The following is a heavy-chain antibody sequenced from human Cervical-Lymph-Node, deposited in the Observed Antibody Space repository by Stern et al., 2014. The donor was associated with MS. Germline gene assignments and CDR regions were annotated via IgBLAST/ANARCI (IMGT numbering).Heavy chain of an antibody. CDR2: ITNVGST. D-gene: IGHD1-1*01. J-gene: IGHJ4*02. CDR3: ARDTSSPERSDW. Sequence: VQLVHSGGGVIQPGGSLRVSCTASGFTVSSDYITWVRQAPGKGLEWVSLITNVGSTFDTDSVKGRFTISRDDSKNTVYLHMTSLRAEDTAMYYCARDTSSPERSDWWGQGTLVTVSS. V-gene: IGHV3-53*01. CDR1: GFTVSSDY.